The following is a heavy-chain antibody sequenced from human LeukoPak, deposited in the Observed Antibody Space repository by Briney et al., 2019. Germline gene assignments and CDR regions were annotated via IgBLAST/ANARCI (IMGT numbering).Heavy chain of an antibody. V-gene: IGHV4-30-2*01. CDR3: AREFYGSGRFFDY. J-gene: IGHJ4*02. D-gene: IGHD3-10*01. CDR1: GGSISSGSYY. CDR2: VYHSVST. Sequence: SQTLSLTCTVSGGSISSGSYYWTWIRQPPGKDLEWIGYVYHSVSTYYNPSLKSRVTISVDRSKNQFSLKLSSVTAADTAVYYCAREFYGSGRFFDYWGQGTLVTVSS.